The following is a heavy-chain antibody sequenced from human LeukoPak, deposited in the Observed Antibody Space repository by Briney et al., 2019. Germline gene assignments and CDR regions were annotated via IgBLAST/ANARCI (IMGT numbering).Heavy chain of an antibody. CDR1: GGSISSYY. V-gene: IGHV4-59*08. CDR2: IYYSGST. J-gene: IGHJ3*02. D-gene: IGHD3-10*01. CDR3: ARQSPLVRAFDI. Sequence: SETLSLTCTVSGGSISSYYWSWIRQPPGKGLEWIGYIYYSGSTNYNPSPKSRVTISVDTSKNQFSLKLSSVTAADTAVYYCARQSPLVRAFDIWGQGTMVTVSS.